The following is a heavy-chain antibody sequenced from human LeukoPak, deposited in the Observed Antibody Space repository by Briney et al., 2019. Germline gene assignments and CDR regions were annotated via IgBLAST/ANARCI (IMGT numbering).Heavy chain of an antibody. CDR1: GYIFTGYY. Sequence: ASVKVSCKASGYIFTGYYIHWVRQAPGHGLEWMGYINPKSGGTNYAQKFQGRVTVTRDTSISTVYMELSRLTSDDTAIYYCARDVLLREGFDPWGQGTLVTVSS. D-gene: IGHD2-8*01. CDR2: INPKSGGT. J-gene: IGHJ5*02. CDR3: ARDVLLREGFDP. V-gene: IGHV1-2*02.